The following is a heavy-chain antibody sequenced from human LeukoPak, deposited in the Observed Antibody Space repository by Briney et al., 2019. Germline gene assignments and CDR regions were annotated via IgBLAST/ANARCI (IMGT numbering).Heavy chain of an antibody. V-gene: IGHV4-34*01. D-gene: IGHD3-22*01. CDR2: INHSGST. CDR3: ARIIVVENFDAFDI. CDR1: GGSFSGYY. J-gene: IGHJ3*02. Sequence: SETLSLTCAVYGGSFSGYYWSWIRQPPGKGLEWIGEINHSGSTNYNPSLKGRVTISVDTSKNQFSLKLSSVTAADTAVYYCARIIVVENFDAFDIWGQGTMVTVSS.